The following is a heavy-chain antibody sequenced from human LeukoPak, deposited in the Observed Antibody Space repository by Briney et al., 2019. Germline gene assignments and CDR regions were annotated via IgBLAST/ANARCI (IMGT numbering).Heavy chain of an antibody. CDR1: GYTFTTYG. J-gene: IGHJ6*03. D-gene: IGHD1-7*01. V-gene: IGHV1-8*03. CDR3: ARAGWNYASYYYYMDV. CDR2: MNPNSGDT. Sequence: ASLRVSSMHSGYTFTTYGISGGRQAPGQGGGWMGWMNPNSGDTGYAQKFQGGVTITRNTSISTAYMELSSLRSEDTAVYYCARAGWNYASYYYYMDVWGKGTTVTVSS.